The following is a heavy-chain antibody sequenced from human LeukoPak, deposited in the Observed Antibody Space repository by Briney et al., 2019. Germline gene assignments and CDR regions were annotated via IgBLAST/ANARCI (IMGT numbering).Heavy chain of an antibody. Sequence: ASVKVSCKASGSTFTSYDINWVRQATGQGLEWMGWMNPNSGNTGYAQKFQGRVTMARNTSISTAYMELSSPRPEDTAVYYCAREDRGVLIVDYWGQGTLVTVSS. J-gene: IGHJ4*02. V-gene: IGHV1-8*01. CDR3: AREDRGVLIVDY. D-gene: IGHD3-10*01. CDR1: GSTFTSYD. CDR2: MNPNSGNT.